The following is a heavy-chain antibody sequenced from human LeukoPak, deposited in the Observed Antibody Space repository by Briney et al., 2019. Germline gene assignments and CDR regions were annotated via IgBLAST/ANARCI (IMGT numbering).Heavy chain of an antibody. CDR2: IYYSGST. D-gene: IGHD6-13*01. CDR3: ARREAAAGNFDY. V-gene: IGHV4-31*03. Sequence: SETLSLTCTVSGGSISSGGYYWSWIRQHPGKGLEWIGYIYYSGSTYYNPSPKSRVTISVDTSKNQFSLKLSSVTAADTAVYYCARREAAAGNFDYWGQGTLVTVSS. J-gene: IGHJ4*02. CDR1: GGSISSGGYY.